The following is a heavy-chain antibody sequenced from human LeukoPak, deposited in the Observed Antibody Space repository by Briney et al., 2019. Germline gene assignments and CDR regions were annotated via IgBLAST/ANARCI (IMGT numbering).Heavy chain of an antibody. CDR3: ARRYSSGYHPWFDP. V-gene: IGHV4-34*01. Sequence: SETLSLTCAVYGGSFSGHYWSWIRQPPGKGLEWIGEINHSGSTNYNPSLKSRVTISVDTSKNQFSLKLSSVTAADTAVYYCARRYSSGYHPWFDPWGQGTLVTVSS. D-gene: IGHD3-22*01. CDR2: INHSGST. CDR1: GGSFSGHY. J-gene: IGHJ5*02.